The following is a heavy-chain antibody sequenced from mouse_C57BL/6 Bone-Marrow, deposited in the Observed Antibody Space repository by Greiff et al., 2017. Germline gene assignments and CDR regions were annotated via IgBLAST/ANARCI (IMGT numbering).Heavy chain of an antibody. CDR2: IYLRSGNT. J-gene: IGHJ2*01. CDR3: ARSWDY. V-gene: IGHV1-81*01. Sequence: KQSTGQGLEWIGEIYLRSGNTYYNEKFKGKATLTADKSSSTAYMELRSLTSEYSAVYFCARSWDYWGQGTTLTVSS.